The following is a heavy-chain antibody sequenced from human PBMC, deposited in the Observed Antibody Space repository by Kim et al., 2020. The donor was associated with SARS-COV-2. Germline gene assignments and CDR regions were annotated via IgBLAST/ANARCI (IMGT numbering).Heavy chain of an antibody. J-gene: IGHJ4*02. D-gene: IGHD1-1*01. CDR3: ARSLELDY. V-gene: IGHV1-2*02. Sequence: SGGTNYAQKFQGRVTMTRDTSISTAYMELSRLRSDDTAVYYCARSLELDYWGQGTLVTVSS. CDR2: SGGT.